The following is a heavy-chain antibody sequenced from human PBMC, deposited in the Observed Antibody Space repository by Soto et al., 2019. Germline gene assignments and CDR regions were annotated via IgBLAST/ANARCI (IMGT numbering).Heavy chain of an antibody. CDR1: GFTFSNYW. CDR2: TKSDGSGT. J-gene: IGHJ6*04. CDR3: GRGDFDYGPGRMDV. Sequence: EVQLVESGGGLLQPGGSLTLSCTASGFTFSNYWMHWVRQAPGKGLVWVSRTKSDGSGTSYTDSVKGRFTISRDNAYNTLYLQMSKMRAEDTAVYYCGRGDFDYGPGRMDVWGKGTTVIVSS. V-gene: IGHV3-74*01. D-gene: IGHD3-10*01.